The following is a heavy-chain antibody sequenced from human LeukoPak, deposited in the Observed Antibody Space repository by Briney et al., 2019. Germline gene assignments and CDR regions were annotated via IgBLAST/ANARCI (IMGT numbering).Heavy chain of an antibody. D-gene: IGHD5-18*01. V-gene: IGHV3-13*01. CDR2: VSSGFHA. CDR3: VREARGYHYTYFDY. J-gene: IGHJ4*02. CDR1: GFTLGSHD. Sequence: SGGSLRLSCTASGFTLGSHDMHWVRQIPGQDLEWVAAVSSGFHAFFADSVQGRFTVSREDARNSLYLQMNSLRAGDTAVYYCVREARGYHYTYFDYWGQGTLVTVSS.